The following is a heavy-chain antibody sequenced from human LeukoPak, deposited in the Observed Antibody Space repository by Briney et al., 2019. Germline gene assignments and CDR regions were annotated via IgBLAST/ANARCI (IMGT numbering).Heavy chain of an antibody. CDR3: ARGSAWWNDERYFDY. J-gene: IGHJ4*02. D-gene: IGHD1-1*01. V-gene: IGHV3-21*01. CDR1: GFTFSSYS. Sequence: GGSLRLSCAASGFTFSSYSMNWVRQAPGKGLEWVSSISSSSSYIYYADSVKGRFTISRDNAKNSLYLRMNSLRAEDTAVYYCARGSAWWNDERYFDYWGQGTLVTVSS. CDR2: ISSSSSYI.